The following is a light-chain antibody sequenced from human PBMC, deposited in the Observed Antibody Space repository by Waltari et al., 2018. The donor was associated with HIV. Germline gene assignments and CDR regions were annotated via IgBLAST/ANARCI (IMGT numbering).Light chain of an antibody. CDR3: SSYAGSNNPV. CDR2: EVS. Sequence: QSALTQPPSASGSPGQSVTISCTGTSSDVGGYNYVSWYQQHPGKAPTLMIYEVSKRPSGVPDRFSGSKSGNTASLTVSGLQAEDEADYYCSSYAGSNNPVFGGGTKLTVL. V-gene: IGLV2-8*01. J-gene: IGLJ2*01. CDR1: SSDVGGYNY.